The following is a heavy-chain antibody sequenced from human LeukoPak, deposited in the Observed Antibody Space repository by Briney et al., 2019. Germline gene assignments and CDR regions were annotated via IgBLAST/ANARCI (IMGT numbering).Heavy chain of an antibody. D-gene: IGHD3-3*01. CDR2: VFYSGST. J-gene: IGHJ4*02. V-gene: IGHV4-39*01. CDR1: GGSMSSSSYY. Sequence: SETLSLTCTVSGGSMSSSSYYWGWIRQPPGKGLEGIGSVFYSGSTYYNPSLKSRVTISVDTSKNQFSLKLSSVTAADTAVYYCARHTPFWSGYSYYFDYWGQGTPVTVSS. CDR3: ARHTPFWSGYSYYFDY.